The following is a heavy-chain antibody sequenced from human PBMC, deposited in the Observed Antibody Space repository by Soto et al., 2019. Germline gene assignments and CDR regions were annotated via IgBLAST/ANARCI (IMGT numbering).Heavy chain of an antibody. CDR2: IYYSGGT. J-gene: IGHJ5*02. CDR3: GYHANTSAYPYSGFDP. D-gene: IGHD6-13*01. V-gene: IGHV4-59*08. CDR1: GGSISSYY. Sequence: SETLSLTCTVSGGSISSYYWSWIRQPPGKGLEWIGYIYYSGGTNYNPSLKSRVTISLDTSSNQFSLKLSSVTAADTAVYYCGYHANTSAYPYSGFDPWGQGTLVTVSS.